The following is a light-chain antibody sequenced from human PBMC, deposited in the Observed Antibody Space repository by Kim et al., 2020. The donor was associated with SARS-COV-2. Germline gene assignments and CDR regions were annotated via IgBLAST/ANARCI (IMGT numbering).Light chain of an antibody. CDR1: QSVDSN. CDR2: GAS. J-gene: IGKJ1*01. Sequence: EIVMTQSPATLSVSPGEKASLSCRASQSVDSNLAWYQQKSGQAPRLLIYGASTRATGIPARFSGSGSGTEFTLTISSPQSEDFAVYYCQQYNNWPRTFGQGTKVDIK. CDR3: QQYNNWPRT. V-gene: IGKV3-15*01.